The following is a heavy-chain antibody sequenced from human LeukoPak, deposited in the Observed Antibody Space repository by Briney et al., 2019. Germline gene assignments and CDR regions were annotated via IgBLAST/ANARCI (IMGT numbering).Heavy chain of an antibody. CDR3: ASWNYYDITIDG. D-gene: IGHD3-22*01. J-gene: IGHJ4*02. CDR1: GGSLSGYY. V-gene: IGHV4-34*01. Sequence: PSETLSLTCAVYGGSLSGYYWSWIRQTPGKGLEWIGEINHSGSTNYNPSLKSRVTISVDTSKNQFSLKLSAVTAADTAVYYCASWNYYDITIDGWGQGTLVTVSS. CDR2: INHSGST.